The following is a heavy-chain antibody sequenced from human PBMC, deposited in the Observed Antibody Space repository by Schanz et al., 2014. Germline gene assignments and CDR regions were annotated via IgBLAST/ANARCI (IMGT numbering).Heavy chain of an antibody. V-gene: IGHV3-30*03. CDR2: ISHDGSNK. J-gene: IGHJ3*02. D-gene: IGHD5-18*01. CDR3: ARGFPVGTPMTTSFDI. CDR1: RFTFNAYD. Sequence: VQLVESGGGLVKPGGSLRLSCTASRFTFNAYDMYWIRQAPGKGLEWVALISHDGSNKNSADSVKGRFTISRDNSKNTLYLQMNSLRGDDTAVYYCARGFPVGTPMTTSFDIWGRGTMVTVSS.